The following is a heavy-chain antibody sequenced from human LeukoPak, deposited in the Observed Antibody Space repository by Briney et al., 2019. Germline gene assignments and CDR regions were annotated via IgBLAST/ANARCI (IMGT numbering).Heavy chain of an antibody. CDR1: GFTFSNFG. CDR3: ARDRGVSGNYYDY. Sequence: GGSLRLSCVASGFTFSNFGMHWVRQAPGKGLEWVAVISYDGSKKYYADSVKGRFTISRDDSKNTLFLQMNSLRAEDTALYYCARDRGVSGNYYDYWGQGTLVTVSS. CDR2: ISYDGSKK. V-gene: IGHV3-30*03. D-gene: IGHD3-10*01. J-gene: IGHJ4*02.